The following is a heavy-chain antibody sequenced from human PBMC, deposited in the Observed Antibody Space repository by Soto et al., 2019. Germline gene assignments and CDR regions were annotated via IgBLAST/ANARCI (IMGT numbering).Heavy chain of an antibody. D-gene: IGHD3-9*01. CDR1: DDFISSYY. Sequence: SETLSLTCTVSDDFISSYYWNWIRQPAGKGLEWIGRVSTNRATNYNPSLESRVTMSVDTSKNQFSLKLTSVTAADTAVYFCARADYEILTGSYAMDVWGQGTTVT. J-gene: IGHJ6*02. CDR2: VSTNRAT. CDR3: ARADYEILTGSYAMDV. V-gene: IGHV4-4*07.